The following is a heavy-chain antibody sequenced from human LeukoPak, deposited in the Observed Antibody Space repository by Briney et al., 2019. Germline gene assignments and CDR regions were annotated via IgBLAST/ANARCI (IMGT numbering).Heavy chain of an antibody. J-gene: IGHJ4*02. CDR1: LASISSGGYY. D-gene: IGHD4-11*01. V-gene: IGHV4-31*03. Sequence: PSETLSLTCTVSLASISSGGYYWSWIRQLPGKGLEWIGYIYDSGTIYSNPSLKSRLTLSVDTSKNQLSLRLTSVTAADTAVYYCASSYSNGWYDYWGQGTLVTVSP. CDR2: IYDSGTI. CDR3: ASSYSNGWYDY.